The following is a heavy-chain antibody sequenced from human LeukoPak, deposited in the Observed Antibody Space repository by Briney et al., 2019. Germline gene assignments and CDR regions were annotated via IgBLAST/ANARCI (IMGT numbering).Heavy chain of an antibody. CDR3: ARDFGDIKTGLRFRDPRGMDV. V-gene: IGHV4-30-2*01. D-gene: IGHD5-12*01. J-gene: IGHJ6*02. CDR1: GGSISSGGYY. Sequence: PSQTLSLTCTVSGGSISSGGYYWSWLRQPPGRGLEWIGYIYHSGSTYYNPSLKSRVTISVDRSKNQFSLKLSSVTGADTAVYYCARDFGDIKTGLRFRDPRGMDVWGQGTTVTVSS. CDR2: IYHSGST.